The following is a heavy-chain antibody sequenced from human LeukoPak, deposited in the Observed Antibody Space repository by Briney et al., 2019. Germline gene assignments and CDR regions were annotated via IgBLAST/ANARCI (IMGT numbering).Heavy chain of an antibody. J-gene: IGHJ4*02. D-gene: IGHD4-23*01. CDR3: ARKTVVGSYFDY. CDR2: IKQDGSDK. Sequence: GGTLRLSCAASGFTFSSYWMSWVRQAPGKGLEGVADIKQDGSDKYYVASVKGRFTISRDNAKSSLYLQINTLRAEDTAVYYCARKTVVGSYFDYWGQGTPVTVSS. CDR1: GFTFSSYW. V-gene: IGHV3-7*03.